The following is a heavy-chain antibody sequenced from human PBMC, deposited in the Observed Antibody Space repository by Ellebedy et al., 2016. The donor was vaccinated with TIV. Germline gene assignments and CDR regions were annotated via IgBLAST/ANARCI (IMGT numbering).Heavy chain of an antibody. Sequence: SETLSLTCTVSGGSISSYYWSWIRQPPGKGLEWIGYMYSSGNTNYNPSLKSRGTISINTTKNQFSLKLSFVTAADTAVYYCASTAYNGFWGYWGHGTLVTVSS. J-gene: IGHJ4*01. CDR1: GGSISSYY. CDR2: MYSSGNT. CDR3: ASTAYNGFWGY. D-gene: IGHD3-3*01. V-gene: IGHV4-59*12.